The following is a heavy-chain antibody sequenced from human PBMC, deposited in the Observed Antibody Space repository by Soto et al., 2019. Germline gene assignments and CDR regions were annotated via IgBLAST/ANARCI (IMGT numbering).Heavy chain of an antibody. V-gene: IGHV1-8*01. J-gene: IGHJ6*02. CDR2: MNPNSGNT. D-gene: IGHD6-13*01. CDR3: ARCPPRIAPPVYYYYYGMDV. Sequence: ASVKVSCKASGYTFTSYDINWVRQATGQGLEWMGWMNPNSGNTGYAQKFQGRVTMTRNTSISTAYMELSSLRSEDTAVYYCARCPPRIAPPVYYYYYGMDVWGQGTTVTVSS. CDR1: GYTFTSYD.